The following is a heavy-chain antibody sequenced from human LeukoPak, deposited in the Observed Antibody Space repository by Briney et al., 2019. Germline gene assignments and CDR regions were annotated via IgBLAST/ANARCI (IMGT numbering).Heavy chain of an antibody. CDR1: SCSISGVYY. Sequence: SETLSLTCAVSSCSISGVYYWGWIRQPPGKGLEWIGSISRSGSTYYNPSLKSRVTISVDTSKNQFSLKLSSVTAADTAAYYCARDGGYCSGVTCYPFLDYWGQGTLVTVSS. D-gene: IGHD2-15*01. J-gene: IGHJ4*02. V-gene: IGHV4-38-2*02. CDR3: ARDGGYCSGVTCYPFLDY. CDR2: ISRSGST.